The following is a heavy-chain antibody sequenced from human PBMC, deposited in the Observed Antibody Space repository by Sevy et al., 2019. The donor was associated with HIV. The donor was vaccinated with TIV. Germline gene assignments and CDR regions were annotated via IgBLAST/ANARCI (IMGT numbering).Heavy chain of an antibody. CDR1: GFTFSSFA. D-gene: IGHD3-22*01. CDR2: ISSNGDST. CDR3: VKGFYYDSSGYTDAFDI. V-gene: IGHV3-64D*06. Sequence: GGSLRLSCSASGFTFSSFAINWVRQAPGKGLEYVSTISSNGDSTYYADSVKGRFTISRDNSKKRLYPQMSSLRAEDTAVYYCVKGFYYDSSGYTDAFDIWGQGTMVTVSS. J-gene: IGHJ3*02.